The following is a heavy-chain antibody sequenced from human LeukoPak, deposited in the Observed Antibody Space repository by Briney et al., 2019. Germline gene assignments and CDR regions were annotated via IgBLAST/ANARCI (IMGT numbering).Heavy chain of an antibody. Sequence: GGSLRLSCAASGFNFNKYDMTWARQAPGKGLEWVSTITGRSDKTYYTDSVKGRFVTSRDNPKDTLYLQMNSLRAVDTALYYCAKGGWLDDLGQGALVTVSS. CDR1: GFNFNKYD. V-gene: IGHV3-23*01. CDR2: ITGRSDKT. CDR3: AKGGWLDD. D-gene: IGHD6-19*01. J-gene: IGHJ4*02.